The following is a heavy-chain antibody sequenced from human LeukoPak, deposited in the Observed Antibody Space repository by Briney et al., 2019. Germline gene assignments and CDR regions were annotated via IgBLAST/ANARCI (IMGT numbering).Heavy chain of an antibody. CDR1: GFTFSSDA. V-gene: IGHV3-23*01. CDR3: AKDHLRIPAAIDY. CDR2: FSGCGGST. J-gene: IGHJ4*02. Sequence: PGGSLRLSCAASGFTFSSDAMSWVRQAPGQGLEWGSAFSGCGGSTYYAYSLKGRFTISRDNSKNTLYLQMNSLRAEDTAVYYCAKDHLRIPAAIDYWGQGTLVTVSS. D-gene: IGHD2-2*01.